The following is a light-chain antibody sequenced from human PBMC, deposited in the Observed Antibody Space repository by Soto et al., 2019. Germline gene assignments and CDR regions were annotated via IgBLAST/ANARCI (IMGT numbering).Light chain of an antibody. Sequence: QSVLTQPPSVSAAPGQKVTISCSGSNSNIGNSFVSWYQQLPGTAPKLLIHENNKRPSGIPDRFSGSKSGTSATLGIAGLQTGDEADYYCAAWDSSLSAGVFGGGTQLTVL. CDR1: NSNIGNSF. V-gene: IGLV1-51*02. J-gene: IGLJ3*02. CDR2: ENN. CDR3: AAWDSSLSAGV.